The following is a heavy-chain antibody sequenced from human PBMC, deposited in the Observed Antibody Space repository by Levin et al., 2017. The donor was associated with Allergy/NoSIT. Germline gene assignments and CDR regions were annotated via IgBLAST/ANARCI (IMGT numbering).Heavy chain of an antibody. CDR1: GFTFSSYA. CDR2: ISGSGGST. CDR3: AKGGGLTLAGSSNHFDY. D-gene: IGHD6-19*01. Sequence: GGSLRLSCAASGFTFSSYAMSWVRQAPGKGLEWVSVISGSGGSTYYADSVKGRFTISRDNSKNTLYLQMNSLRAEDTAVYYCAKGGGLTLAGSSNHFDYWGQGTLVTVSS. V-gene: IGHV3-23*01. J-gene: IGHJ4*02.